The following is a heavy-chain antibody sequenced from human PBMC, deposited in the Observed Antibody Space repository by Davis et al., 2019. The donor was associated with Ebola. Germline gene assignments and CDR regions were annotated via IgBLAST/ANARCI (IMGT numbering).Heavy chain of an antibody. V-gene: IGHV4-39*07. CDR2: IYYSGST. D-gene: IGHD6-6*01. Sequence: SETLSLTCTVSGGSISSSSYYWGLIRQPPGKGLEWIGSIYYSGSTYHNPSLKSRVTISVDTSKNQFSLKLSSVTAADTAVYYCARLNPRSSSSGYFDYWGQGTLVTVSS. J-gene: IGHJ4*02. CDR3: ARLNPRSSSSGYFDY. CDR1: GGSISSSSYY.